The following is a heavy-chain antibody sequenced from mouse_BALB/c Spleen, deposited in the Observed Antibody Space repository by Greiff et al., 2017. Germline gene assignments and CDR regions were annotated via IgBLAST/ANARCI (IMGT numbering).Heavy chain of an antibody. CDR1: GFNIKDTY. V-gene: IGHV14-3*02. Sequence: VQLKESGAELVKPGASVKLSCTASGFNIKDTYMHWVKQRPEQGLEWIGRIDPANGNTKYDPKFQGKATITADTSSNTAYLQLSSLTSEDTAVYYCARYYYGSSYYFDYWGQGTTLTVSS. J-gene: IGHJ2*01. CDR2: IDPANGNT. CDR3: ARYYYGSSYYFDY. D-gene: IGHD1-1*01.